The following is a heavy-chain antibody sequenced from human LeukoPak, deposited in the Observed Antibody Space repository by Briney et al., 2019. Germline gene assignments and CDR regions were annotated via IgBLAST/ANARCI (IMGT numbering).Heavy chain of an antibody. CDR3: ARSKYSSSWEDFDY. CDR2: IYTSGST. J-gene: IGHJ4*02. Sequence: KPSETLSLTCTVSGGSTSSYYWSWIRQPAGKGLEWIGRIYTSGSTNYNPSLKSRVTMSVDTSKNQFSLKLSSVTAADTAVYYCARSKYSSSWEDFDYWGQGTLVTVSS. D-gene: IGHD6-13*01. V-gene: IGHV4-4*07. CDR1: GGSTSSYY.